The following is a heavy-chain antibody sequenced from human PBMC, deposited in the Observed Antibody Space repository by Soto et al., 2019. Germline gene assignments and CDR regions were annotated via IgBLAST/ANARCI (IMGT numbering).Heavy chain of an antibody. Sequence: EVQVVESGGGLVQPGGSLRLSRAASGFTFSDYWMHWVRQVPGKGLLCVSRINGDGSDTNYADSVEGRFTISRDNAKNTVYLRMDSLRAEDTAVYYCTRGRVPFGGYDYFAAWGQGTLVTVSS. J-gene: IGHJ4*02. CDR2: INGDGSDT. CDR1: GFTFSDYW. V-gene: IGHV3-74*01. D-gene: IGHD5-12*01. CDR3: TRGRVPFGGYDYFAA.